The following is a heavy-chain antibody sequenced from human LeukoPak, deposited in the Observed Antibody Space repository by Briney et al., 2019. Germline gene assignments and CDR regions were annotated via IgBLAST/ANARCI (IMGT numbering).Heavy chain of an antibody. Sequence: SGGSLRLSCAASGFTFSSYAMSWVRQAPGKGLEWVSAISGSGGSTYYADSVKGRFTISRDNSKNTLYLQMNSLRAEDTAVYYCAKDESSGWYYFDYWGQGTLVTVSS. CDR1: GFTFSSYA. CDR3: AKDESSGWYYFDY. V-gene: IGHV3-23*01. D-gene: IGHD6-19*01. J-gene: IGHJ4*02. CDR2: ISGSGGST.